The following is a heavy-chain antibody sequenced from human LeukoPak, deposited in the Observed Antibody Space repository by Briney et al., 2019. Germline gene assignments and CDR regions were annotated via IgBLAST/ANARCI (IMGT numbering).Heavy chain of an antibody. CDR1: GYTFTRYT. J-gene: IGHJ6*03. D-gene: IGHD3-22*01. CDR2: INAGNGKT. Sequence: GASVKVSCKASGYTFTRYTMHWVRQAPGQRLEWMGWINAGNGKTKYSQEFQDRVTITRDTSASTVYMELSSLRSEDMAGYYCASGSSYYDSSAYYRRNSPNYMDVWGKGTTVTVSS. CDR3: ASGSSYYDSSAYYRRNSPNYMDV. V-gene: IGHV1-3*03.